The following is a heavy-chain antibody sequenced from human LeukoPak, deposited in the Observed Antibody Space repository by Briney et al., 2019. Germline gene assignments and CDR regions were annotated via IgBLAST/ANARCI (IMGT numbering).Heavy chain of an antibody. CDR3: ARIYGGGAFDI. CDR1: GGSISSGGYY. D-gene: IGHD5-12*01. Sequence: PSQTLSLTCAVSGGSISSGGYYWSWIRQTPGKGLEWIGEINHSGSTNYNPSLKSRVTISVDTSKNQFSLKLSSVTAADTAVYYCARIYGGGAFDIWGKGTMVTVSS. J-gene: IGHJ3*02. CDR2: INHSGST. V-gene: IGHV4-30-2*01.